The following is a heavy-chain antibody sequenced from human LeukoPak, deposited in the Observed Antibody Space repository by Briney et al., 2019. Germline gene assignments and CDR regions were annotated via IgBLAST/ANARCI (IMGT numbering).Heavy chain of an antibody. D-gene: IGHD3-22*01. CDR2: ISYDGSNK. CDR1: GFTFSSYA. Sequence: GGSLRRSCAASGFTFSSYAMHWVRQAPGKGLEWVAVISYDGSNKYYADSVKGRFTISRDNSKNTLYLQMNSLRAEDTAVYYCARASLEDYYDSRGAAFDIWGQGTMVTSLQ. CDR3: ARASLEDYYDSRGAAFDI. J-gene: IGHJ3*02. V-gene: IGHV3-30-3*01.